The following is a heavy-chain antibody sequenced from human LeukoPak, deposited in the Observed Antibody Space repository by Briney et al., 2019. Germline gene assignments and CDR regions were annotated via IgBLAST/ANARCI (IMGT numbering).Heavy chain of an antibody. Sequence: PGGSLRLSCAASGFTFSNAWMSWVRQAPGKGLEWVGRIKSKTDGGTTDYAAPVKGRFTISRDDSKNTLYLQMDSLKTEDTAVYYRTTDKNSGSYYLSFDYWGQGTLVTVSS. CDR3: TTDKNSGSYYLSFDY. CDR2: IKSKTDGGTT. CDR1: GFTFSNAW. J-gene: IGHJ4*02. D-gene: IGHD1-26*01. V-gene: IGHV3-15*01.